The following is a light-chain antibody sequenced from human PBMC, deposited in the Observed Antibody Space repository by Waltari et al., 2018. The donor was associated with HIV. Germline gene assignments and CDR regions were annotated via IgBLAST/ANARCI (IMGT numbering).Light chain of an antibody. Sequence: QSVLTQPPSVSGAPGPRVTISCTGGSSNIGAGYHVHCYQQLPGTAPNLLIYGNSNRPSGVPDRFSGSKSGTSASLAITGLQAEDEADYYCQSYDSSLSGVVFGGGTKLTVL. CDR1: SSNIGAGYH. CDR2: GNS. J-gene: IGLJ2*01. CDR3: QSYDSSLSGVV. V-gene: IGLV1-40*01.